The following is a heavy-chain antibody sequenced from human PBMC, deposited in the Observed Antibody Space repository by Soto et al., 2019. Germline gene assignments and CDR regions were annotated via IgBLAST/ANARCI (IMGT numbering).Heavy chain of an antibody. J-gene: IGHJ4*02. CDR1: GGSISSGGYY. V-gene: IGHV4-31*03. CDR3: ARERGPTYYYDSSGYAFDY. Sequence: QVQLQESGPGLVKPSQTLSLTCTVSGGSISSGGYYWSWIRQHPGKGLEWIGYIYYSGSTYYNPSLKSRVTISVDTSKNQFSLKLSSMTAADTAVYYCARERGPTYYYDSSGYAFDYWGQGTLVTVSS. CDR2: IYYSGST. D-gene: IGHD3-22*01.